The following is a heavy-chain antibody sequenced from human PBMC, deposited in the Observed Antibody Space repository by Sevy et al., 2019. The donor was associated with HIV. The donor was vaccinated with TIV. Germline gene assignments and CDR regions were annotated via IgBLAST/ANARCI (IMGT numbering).Heavy chain of an antibody. CDR3: ARAPGRDYYDSSGYYFPLWYFDL. J-gene: IGHJ2*01. CDR1: GFTFSSYD. CDR2: IGTAGDT. V-gene: IGHV3-13*01. Sequence: GGSLRLSCAASGFTFSSYDMHWVRQATGKGLEWVSAIGTAGDTYYPGSVKGRFNISRENAKNSLYLQMNSLRAGDTAVYYCARAPGRDYYDSSGYYFPLWYFDLWGRGTLVTVSS. D-gene: IGHD3-22*01.